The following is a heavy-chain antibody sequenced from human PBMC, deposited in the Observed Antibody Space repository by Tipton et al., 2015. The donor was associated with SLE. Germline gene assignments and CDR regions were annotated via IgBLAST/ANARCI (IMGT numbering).Heavy chain of an antibody. CDR1: GFTFSSYG. D-gene: IGHD5-24*01. CDR3: ARDGYNSHDY. CDR2: IRYDGSNK. J-gene: IGHJ4*02. V-gene: IGHV3-30*02. Sequence: SLRLSCAASGFTFSSYGMHWVREAPGKGLEWVAFIRYDGSNKYYADSVKGRFTISRDNSKNTLYLQMNSLRAEDTAVYYCARDGYNSHDYWGQGTLVTVSS.